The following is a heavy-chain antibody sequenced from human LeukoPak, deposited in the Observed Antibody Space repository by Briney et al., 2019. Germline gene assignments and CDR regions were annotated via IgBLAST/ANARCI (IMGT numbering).Heavy chain of an antibody. D-gene: IGHD3-10*01. CDR3: AKVRGP. J-gene: IGHJ5*02. Sequence: GGSLRLSCAASGFTFSSNIMSWVRQAPGKGLEWVSGISGSSATTYYAESVKGRFTISRDNSKNTLYLRMNSLRAEDTAVYYCAKVRGPWGQGTLVTASS. V-gene: IGHV3-23*01. CDR2: ISGSSATT. CDR1: GFTFSSNI.